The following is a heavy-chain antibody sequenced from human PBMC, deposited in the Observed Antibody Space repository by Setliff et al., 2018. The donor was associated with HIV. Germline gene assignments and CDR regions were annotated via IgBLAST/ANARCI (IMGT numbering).Heavy chain of an antibody. V-gene: IGHV4-61*02. Sequence: KPSETLSLTCTVSGGSISSGNYYWSWIRQPAGKGLEWIGRIYTSGSTNYNPSLKSRVSISIDTSKNQFSLKLSSVTAADTAVFYCARDKGYSYGTYGAFDIWGQGTMVTVSS. D-gene: IGHD5-18*01. CDR3: ARDKGYSYGTYGAFDI. CDR1: GGSISSGNYY. CDR2: IYTSGST. J-gene: IGHJ3*02.